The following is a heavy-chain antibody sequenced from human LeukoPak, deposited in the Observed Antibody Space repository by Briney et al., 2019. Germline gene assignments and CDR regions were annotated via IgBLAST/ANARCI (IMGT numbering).Heavy chain of an antibody. V-gene: IGHV1-24*01. J-gene: IGHJ4*02. D-gene: IGHD3-22*01. CDR1: GYTLTELS. CDR2: FDPEDGET. Sequence: ASVKVSCKVSGYTLTELSMHWVRQAPGKGLEWMGGFDPEDGETIYAQKFQGRVTMTEDTSTDTAYMELSSLRSEDTAVYCCATRSSGYYKWDTDYWGQGTLVTVSS. CDR3: ATRSSGYYKWDTDY.